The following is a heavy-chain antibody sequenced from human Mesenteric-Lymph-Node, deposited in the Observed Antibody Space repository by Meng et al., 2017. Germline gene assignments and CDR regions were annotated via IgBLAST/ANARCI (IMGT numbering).Heavy chain of an antibody. Sequence: QVQLQEAGPGLVRPSETLSLTCNVSGDSVTSGTYYWSWLRQPPGKGLEWIGYLYYRGSTIYNPSLKSRVTISVDASKNQFSLKLSSVTAADTAVYYCAREVVGPRYNWFDPWGQGTLVTVFS. CDR1: GDSVTSGTYY. CDR2: LYYRGST. J-gene: IGHJ5*02. CDR3: AREVVGPRYNWFDP. D-gene: IGHD1-26*01. V-gene: IGHV4-61*01.